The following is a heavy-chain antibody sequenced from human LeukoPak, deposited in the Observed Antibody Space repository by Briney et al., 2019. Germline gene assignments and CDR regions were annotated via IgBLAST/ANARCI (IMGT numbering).Heavy chain of an antibody. D-gene: IGHD3-10*01. CDR2: ISSSGSTI. CDR1: GFTFSSHN. CDR3: AGDWPPMVRGVIPRYAFDP. V-gene: IGHV3-48*04. Sequence: PGGSLRLSCAASGFTFSSHNMNWVRQAPGKGLEWVSYISSSGSTIYYADSVKGRFTISRDNAKNSLYLQMNSLRAEDTAVYYCAGDWPPMVRGVIPRYAFDPWGQGTLVTVSS. J-gene: IGHJ5*02.